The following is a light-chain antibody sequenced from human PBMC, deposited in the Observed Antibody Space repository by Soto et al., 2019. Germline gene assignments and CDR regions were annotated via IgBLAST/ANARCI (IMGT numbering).Light chain of an antibody. Sequence: QSVLTQPASVSGSPGQSITISCTGTSSDVGGYNYVSWYQQHPGKAPKLMIYDVSNRPSGVSNRFSGSKSGNTASLTISGLQADDEADYYCSSYTSSCTLVFRTGTKVTVL. CDR2: DVS. J-gene: IGLJ1*01. V-gene: IGLV2-14*01. CDR1: SSDVGGYNY. CDR3: SSYTSSCTLV.